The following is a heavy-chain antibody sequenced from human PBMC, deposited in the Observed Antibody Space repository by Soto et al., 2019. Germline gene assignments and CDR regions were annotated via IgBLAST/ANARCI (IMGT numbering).Heavy chain of an antibody. Sequence: ASLRISCKGSGYNFAGYWIAWVRQMPGKGLELMGIIYPSDSDTRYRPSFQGQDTISAVKSISSAYLQWSSVRASDTAMYYCARGGVPRGTFAYWGHGTSVTVSS. V-gene: IGHV5-51*01. CDR3: ARGGVPRGTFAY. D-gene: IGHD3-3*02. CDR2: IYPSDSDT. CDR1: GYNFAGYW. J-gene: IGHJ4*01.